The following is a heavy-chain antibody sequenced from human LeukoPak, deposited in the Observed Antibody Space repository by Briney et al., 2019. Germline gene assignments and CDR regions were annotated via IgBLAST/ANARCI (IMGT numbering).Heavy chain of an antibody. D-gene: IGHD3-3*01. CDR1: GFTFSSYA. CDR2: ISYDGSNK. V-gene: IGHV3-30-3*01. Sequence: GGSLRLSCAASGFTFSSYAMHWVRQAPGKGPEWVAVISYDGSNKYYADSVKGRFTISRDNSKNTLYLQMNSLRAEDTAVYYCARDFFGVVTQKGIDYWGQGTLVTVSS. CDR3: ARDFFGVVTQKGIDY. J-gene: IGHJ4*02.